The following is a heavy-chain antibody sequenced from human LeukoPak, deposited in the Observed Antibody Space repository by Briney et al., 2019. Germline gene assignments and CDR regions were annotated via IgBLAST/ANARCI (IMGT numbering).Heavy chain of an antibody. CDR1: ELTLSSNY. CDR3: ARRAGSYSHSYDY. Sequence: LTGGSLRLSCAASELTLSSNYMSWIRQARGRGLEWVSFIYSGGSTYYADSVRGRFIISRDNSKNTLYLQMNSLRAEDTAVYYCARRAGSYSHSYDYWGQGTLVTVSS. CDR2: IYSGGST. D-gene: IGHD2-15*01. V-gene: IGHV3-53*01. J-gene: IGHJ4*02.